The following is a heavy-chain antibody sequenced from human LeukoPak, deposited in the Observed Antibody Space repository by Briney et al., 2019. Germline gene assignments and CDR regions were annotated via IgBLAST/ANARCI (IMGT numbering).Heavy chain of an antibody. Sequence: ASVKVSCKASGYTFTSYDINWVRLAPGRGREWMGRINPNSGGTNYAQKFQGRVTMTRDTSISTAYMELSRLRSDDTAVYYCASLGYYYDSSGYYYDDYWGQGTLVTVSS. CDR1: GYTFTSYD. J-gene: IGHJ4*02. CDR3: ASLGYYYDSSGYYYDDY. CDR2: INPNSGGT. D-gene: IGHD3-22*01. V-gene: IGHV1-2*06.